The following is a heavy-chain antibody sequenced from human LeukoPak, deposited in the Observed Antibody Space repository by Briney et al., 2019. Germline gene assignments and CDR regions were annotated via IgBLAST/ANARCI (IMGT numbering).Heavy chain of an antibody. V-gene: IGHV4-39*07. CDR1: GGSISSSSYY. CDR3: ARGKRILKDFDY. CDR2: INHSGST. J-gene: IGHJ4*02. Sequence: SETLSLTCTVSGGSISSSSYYWGWIRQPPGKGLEWIGEINHSGSTNYNPSLKSRVTISVDTSKNQFSLKLSSVTAADTAVYYCARGKRILKDFDYWGQGTLVTASS.